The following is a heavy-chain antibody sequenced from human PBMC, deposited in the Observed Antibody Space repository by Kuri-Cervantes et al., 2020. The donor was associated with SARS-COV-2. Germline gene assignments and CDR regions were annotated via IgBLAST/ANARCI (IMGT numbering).Heavy chain of an antibody. D-gene: IGHD6-6*01. CDR3: ARDPGASSSDYFDY. J-gene: IGHJ4*02. V-gene: IGHV1-2*02. Sequence: ASVKVSCKASGYTFTGYYMHWVRQAPGQGLEWMGWINPKSGGTNYAQKFQGRVTMTRDTFISTAYMELSRLRSDDTAVYYCARDPGASSSDYFDYWGQGTPVTVSS. CDR2: INPKSGGT. CDR1: GYTFTGYY.